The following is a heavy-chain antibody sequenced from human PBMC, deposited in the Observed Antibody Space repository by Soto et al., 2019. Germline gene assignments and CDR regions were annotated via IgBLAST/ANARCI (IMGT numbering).Heavy chain of an antibody. V-gene: IGHV4-34*01. Sequence: QVQLQQWGAGLLKPSETLSLTCAVYGGSFSGYYWSWIRQPPGKGLEWIGEINHSGSTNYNPSLTRRVTISVDTSKHQFSLKLSSVAAADTAVYYCARTAGSGWLYYYYGMDVWGQGTTVTVSS. CDR1: GGSFSGYY. D-gene: IGHD6-19*01. CDR2: INHSGST. CDR3: ARTAGSGWLYYYYGMDV. J-gene: IGHJ6*02.